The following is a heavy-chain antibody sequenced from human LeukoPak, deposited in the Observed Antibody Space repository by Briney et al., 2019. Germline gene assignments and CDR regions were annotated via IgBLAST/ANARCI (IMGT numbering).Heavy chain of an antibody. V-gene: IGHV3-30*02. Sequence: PGGSLRPSCAASGFTFSSYGMYWVRQAPGKGLEWVAFIRYDGSNKYYADSVKGRFTVSRDNSKNTLYLQMKSLRAEDTAMYFCVRDVGAVRGEVYFDYWGQGTLVTVSS. CDR1: GFTFSSYG. J-gene: IGHJ4*02. D-gene: IGHD3-10*01. CDR2: IRYDGSNK. CDR3: VRDVGAVRGEVYFDY.